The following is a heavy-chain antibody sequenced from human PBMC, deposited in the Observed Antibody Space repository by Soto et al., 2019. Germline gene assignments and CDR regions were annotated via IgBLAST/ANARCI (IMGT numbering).Heavy chain of an antibody. CDR1: GGSISSGGYY. CDR2: IYYSGST. J-gene: IGHJ4*02. Sequence: KTSETLSLTCTVSGGSISSGGYYWSWIRQHPGKGLEWIGYIYYSGSTYYNPSLKSRVTISVDTSKNQFSLKLSSVTAADTAVYYCARNYGSGSTFDYWGQGTLVTVSS. V-gene: IGHV4-31*03. CDR3: ARNYGSGSTFDY. D-gene: IGHD3-10*01.